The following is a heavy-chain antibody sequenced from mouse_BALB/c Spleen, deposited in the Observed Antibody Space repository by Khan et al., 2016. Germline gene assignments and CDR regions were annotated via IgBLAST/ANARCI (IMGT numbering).Heavy chain of an antibody. CDR1: GDSITSGY. CDR3: ATLVTTHYFDY. D-gene: IGHD2-1*01. Sequence: EVKLLESGPSLVKPSQSLSLTCSVPGDSITSGYWNWIRKFPGNKLEYMGYISYSGSTYYNPSLKSRISITRDTSKNQYYLQLTSVTTEDTATYNCATLVTTHYFDYWGQSTTLTVSS. J-gene: IGHJ2*01. CDR2: ISYSGST. V-gene: IGHV3-8*02.